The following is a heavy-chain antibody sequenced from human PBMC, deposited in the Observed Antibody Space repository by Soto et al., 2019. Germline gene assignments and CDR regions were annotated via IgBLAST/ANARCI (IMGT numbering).Heavy chain of an antibody. D-gene: IGHD3-22*01. CDR1: GFTFSGFS. CDR3: AREADFASSGYVLDY. Sequence: GGSLRLSCAASGFTFSGFSMNWVRRAPGKGLEWVSSVTSSPSSMFYADSVKGRFTISRDDAKDSLFLQMNSLRADDTAVYYCAREADFASSGYVLDYWGLGTLVTVSS. CDR2: VTSSPSSM. J-gene: IGHJ4*02. V-gene: IGHV3-21*01.